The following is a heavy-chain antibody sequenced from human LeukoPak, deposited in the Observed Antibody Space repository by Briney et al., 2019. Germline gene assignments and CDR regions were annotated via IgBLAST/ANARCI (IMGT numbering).Heavy chain of an antibody. D-gene: IGHD2-2*01. J-gene: IGHJ4*02. CDR3: AKDGDLFGVIPAAMYPY. Sequence: GASVKVSCKASGGTFSSYAISWVRQAPGQGLEWMGGIIPIFGTAKHAQKFQGRVTITADKSTSTAYMELSSLRAEDTAVYYCAKDGDLFGVIPAAMYPYWGQGTLVTVSS. CDR1: GGTFSSYA. V-gene: IGHV1-69*06. CDR2: IIPIFGTA.